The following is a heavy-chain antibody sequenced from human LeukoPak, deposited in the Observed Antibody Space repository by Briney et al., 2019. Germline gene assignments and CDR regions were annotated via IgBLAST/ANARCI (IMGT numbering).Heavy chain of an antibody. D-gene: IGHD3-22*01. CDR3: AKDLTYYYDSTGYYFDY. Sequence: GRSLRLSCAASGFTFSSYGMHWVRQAPGKGLEWVAVISYDGSNKYYADSVKGRFTISRDNSKNTLYLQLNSLRAEDTAIYYCAKDLTYYYDSTGYYFDYWGQGTLVTVSS. CDR1: GFTFSSYG. V-gene: IGHV3-30*18. CDR2: ISYDGSNK. J-gene: IGHJ4*02.